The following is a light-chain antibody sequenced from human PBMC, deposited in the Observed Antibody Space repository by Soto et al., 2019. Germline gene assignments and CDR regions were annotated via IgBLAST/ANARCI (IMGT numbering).Light chain of an antibody. CDR2: DAS. Sequence: EIALTQSPATLSLSPGERATLSCRASQSVTSYLGWYQQKPGQAPRLLVYDASNRATVIPARFSGSGSGTDVTLTIRSLEPEDFAVYHCQQRSNWPPWTFGEGTKGEIK. V-gene: IGKV3-11*01. CDR1: QSVTSY. J-gene: IGKJ1*01. CDR3: QQRSNWPPWT.